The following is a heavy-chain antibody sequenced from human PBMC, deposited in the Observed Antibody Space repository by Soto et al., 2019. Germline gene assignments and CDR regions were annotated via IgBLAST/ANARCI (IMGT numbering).Heavy chain of an antibody. J-gene: IGHJ4*02. V-gene: IGHV3-33*01. CDR3: ASGSVGTTGTKFVNGREDY. Sequence: QVQLVESGGGVVQPGGSLRLSCIASGFSFSNYGMHWVRQAPGKGLEWVALIWYDGGDKYYADSVKGRFTISRDNSKKTLFLQMNSLRADDTALYFCASGSVGTTGTKFVNGREDYWGQGTLVTVSS. CDR2: IWYDGGDK. D-gene: IGHD1-1*01. CDR1: GFSFSNYG.